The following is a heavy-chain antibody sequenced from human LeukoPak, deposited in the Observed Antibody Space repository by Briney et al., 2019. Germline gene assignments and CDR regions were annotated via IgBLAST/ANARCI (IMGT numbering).Heavy chain of an antibody. D-gene: IGHD1-26*01. Sequence: PSETLSLTCTVSGGSISSSSYYWGWIRQPPGKGLEWIGSIYYSGSTYYNPSLKSRVTISVDTSKNQFSLKLSSVTAADTAVYYCARRGRQAGVFDPWGQGTLVTVSS. CDR1: GGSISSSSYY. CDR2: IYYSGST. J-gene: IGHJ5*02. CDR3: ARRGRQAGVFDP. V-gene: IGHV4-39*07.